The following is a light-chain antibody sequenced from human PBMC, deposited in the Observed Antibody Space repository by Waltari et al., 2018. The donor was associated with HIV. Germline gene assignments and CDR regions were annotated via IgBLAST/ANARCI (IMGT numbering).Light chain of an antibody. CDR1: SSDVGGYNY. J-gene: IGLJ2*01. V-gene: IGLV2-23*02. CDR2: DVS. Sequence: SALTQPASVSGSPGQSITISCTGTSSDVGGYNYVSWYQQHPGKAPTLMIYDVSKRPSGVSNRFSGSKSGNTASLTISGLQAEDEADYYCCSYAGSSTVVFGGGTKLTVL. CDR3: CSYAGSSTVV.